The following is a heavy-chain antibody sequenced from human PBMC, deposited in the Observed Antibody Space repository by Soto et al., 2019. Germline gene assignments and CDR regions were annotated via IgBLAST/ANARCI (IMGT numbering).Heavy chain of an antibody. Sequence: PSETLSLTCTVSGGSISTSSHYWDWFRQPPGKGLEWIGCIYYSGSTYYNPSLKSRVTMSVDTSKNQFSLWLSSVTAADTAVYYCARRREDDSSGYHHIDYWGRGTLVTVSS. CDR3: ARRREDDSSGYHHIDY. CDR1: GGSISTSSHY. J-gene: IGHJ4*02. V-gene: IGHV4-39*01. CDR2: IYYSGST. D-gene: IGHD3-22*01.